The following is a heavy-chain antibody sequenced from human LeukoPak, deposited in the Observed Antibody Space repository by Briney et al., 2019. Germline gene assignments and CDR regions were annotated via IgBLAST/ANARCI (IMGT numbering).Heavy chain of an antibody. CDR1: GXSISSSSYY. V-gene: IGHV4-39*01. CDR2: IYYTGST. CDR3: ARLVAVASTRYFDY. D-gene: IGHD6-19*01. Sequence: SETLSLTCTVSGXSISSSSYYWGWIRQPPGKGLEWIGSIYYTGSTYYNPSLKSRVTISVDTSKNQFSLKLSSVTAADTAVYYCARLVAVASTRYFDYWGQGTLVTVSS. J-gene: IGHJ4*02.